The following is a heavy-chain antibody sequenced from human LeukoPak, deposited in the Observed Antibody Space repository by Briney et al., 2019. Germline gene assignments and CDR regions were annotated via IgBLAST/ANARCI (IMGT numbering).Heavy chain of an antibody. Sequence: VASVKVSCKASGYTFINYGISWVRQAPGQGLEWMGWINPNSGGTNYAQKFQGRVTMTRDTSISTAYMELSRLRSDDTAVYYCARQLGGDYYDSSGYYNDYWGQGTLVTVSS. CDR2: INPNSGGT. D-gene: IGHD3-22*01. J-gene: IGHJ4*02. CDR3: ARQLGGDYYDSSGYYNDY. CDR1: GYTFINYG. V-gene: IGHV1-2*02.